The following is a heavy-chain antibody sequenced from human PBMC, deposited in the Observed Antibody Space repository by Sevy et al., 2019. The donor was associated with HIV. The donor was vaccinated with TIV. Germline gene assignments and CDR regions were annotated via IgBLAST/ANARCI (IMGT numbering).Heavy chain of an antibody. J-gene: IGHJ6*02. CDR3: AKERLITMVQGVMNYYGMDV. CDR2: ISWNSGSI. Sequence: GGSLRLSCAASGFTFDDYAMHWVRQAPGKGLEWVSGISWNSGSIGYADSVKGRFTISRDNAKNSLYLQMNSLRAEDTALYYCAKERLITMVQGVMNYYGMDVWGQGTTVTVSS. V-gene: IGHV3-9*01. D-gene: IGHD3-10*01. CDR1: GFTFDDYA.